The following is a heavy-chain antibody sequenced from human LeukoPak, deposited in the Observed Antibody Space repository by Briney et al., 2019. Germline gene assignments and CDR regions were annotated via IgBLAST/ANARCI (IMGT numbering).Heavy chain of an antibody. CDR2: INHRGSS. CDR3: ARGSSFDGYCSAGACDAGYYDS. CDR1: GETFSAYT. D-gene: IGHD2-15*01. J-gene: IGHJ4*02. V-gene: IGHV4-34*01. Sequence: SETLTLTCAAYGETFSAYTRNWIRQAPGKPLEYIGAINHRGSSHYNPALKTRVTLSVDTSNNQFSLKLTSVTAADTAVYFCARGSSFDGYCSAGACDAGYYDSWGQGTPVTVSS.